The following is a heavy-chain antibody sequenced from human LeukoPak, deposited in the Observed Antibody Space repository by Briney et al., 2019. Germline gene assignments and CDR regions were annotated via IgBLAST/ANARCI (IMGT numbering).Heavy chain of an antibody. CDR1: GFTFSSYA. V-gene: IGHV3-30*14. D-gene: IGHD3-16*01. Sequence: PGGSLRLSCAASGFTFSSYAMHWVRQAPGKGLEWVAVISYDGSNKYYADSVKGRFTISRHNSKNTLYLQMNSLRAEDTAVYYCARDNYDYGAFDIWGQGTMVTVSS. J-gene: IGHJ3*02. CDR3: ARDNYDYGAFDI. CDR2: ISYDGSNK.